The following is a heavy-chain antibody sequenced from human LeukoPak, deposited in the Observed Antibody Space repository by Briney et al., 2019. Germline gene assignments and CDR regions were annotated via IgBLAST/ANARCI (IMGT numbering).Heavy chain of an antibody. D-gene: IGHD1-26*01. Sequence: PSETLSLTCAVYGGSFSGYYWSWIRQPPGKGLEWIGEINHSGSTNYNPSLKSRVTISVDKSKNQFSLKLSSVTAADTAVYYCAKDGGVGATTSSDWFDPWGQGTLVTVSS. CDR1: GGSFSGYY. J-gene: IGHJ5*02. CDR2: INHSGST. V-gene: IGHV4-34*01. CDR3: AKDGGVGATTSSDWFDP.